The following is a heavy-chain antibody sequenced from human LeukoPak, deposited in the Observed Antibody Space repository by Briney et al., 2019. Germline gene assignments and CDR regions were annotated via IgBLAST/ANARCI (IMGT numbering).Heavy chain of an antibody. D-gene: IGHD3-10*01. CDR1: GFTVSSNS. J-gene: IGHJ4*02. Sequence: PGGSLRLSCTVSGFTVSSNSMSWVRQAPGKGLEWVSFIYSDSTHYSDSVKGRFTISRDNSKNTLYLQMNSLRAEDTAVYYCATSITMVRGVGPDYWGQGTLVTVSS. CDR2: IYSDST. V-gene: IGHV3-53*01. CDR3: ATSITMVRGVGPDY.